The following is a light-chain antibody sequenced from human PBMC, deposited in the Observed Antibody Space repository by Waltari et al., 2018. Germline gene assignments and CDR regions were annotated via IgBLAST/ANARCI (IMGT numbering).Light chain of an antibody. CDR3: QQYYSKPLT. J-gene: IGKJ4*01. CDR2: AAS. Sequence: EIQMTQSPSSLSASFGDRVTLTCRASQCIGNSLAWYQQKPGKAPKLLLYAASRLESGVPSRFSGSGSGTDYTLTIIGPQSEDVATYYCQQYYSKPLTFGGGTKVEIK. CDR1: QCIGNS. V-gene: IGKV1-NL1*01.